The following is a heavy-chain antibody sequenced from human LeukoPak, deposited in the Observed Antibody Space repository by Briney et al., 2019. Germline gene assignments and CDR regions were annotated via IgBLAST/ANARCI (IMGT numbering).Heavy chain of an antibody. CDR1: GGTFSSYA. CDR2: IIPFFGTA. Sequence: ASVKVSCKASGGTFSSYAISGVRQAPGQGLEWMGGIIPFFGTANYAQKFQGRVTITADESTSTAYKELSSLRSEDTAVYYCARVNDDSLTGYGDAFDIWGQGTTVTVSS. J-gene: IGHJ3*02. D-gene: IGHD3-9*01. V-gene: IGHV1-69*13. CDR3: ARVNDDSLTGYGDAFDI.